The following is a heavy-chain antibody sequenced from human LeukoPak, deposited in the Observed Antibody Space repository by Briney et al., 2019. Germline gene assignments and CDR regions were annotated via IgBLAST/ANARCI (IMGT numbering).Heavy chain of an antibody. J-gene: IGHJ3*02. CDR1: GFTFSSYG. D-gene: IGHD3-16*01. V-gene: IGHV3-21*01. CDR2: ISSSSSYI. Sequence: GGSLRLSCAASGFTFSSYGMNWVRQAPGKGLEWVSSISSSSSYIYYADSVKGRFTISRDNAKNSLHLQMNSLRDEDTAVYYCARGGFDAFDIWGQGTMVTVSS. CDR3: ARGGFDAFDI.